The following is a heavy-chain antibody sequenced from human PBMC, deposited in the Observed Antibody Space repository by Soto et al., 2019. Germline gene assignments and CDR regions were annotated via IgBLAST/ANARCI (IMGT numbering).Heavy chain of an antibody. CDR3: AKDHCSSTSCTYYYGMDV. V-gene: IGHV3-30*18. D-gene: IGHD2-2*01. CDR1: GFTFSSYG. CDR2: ISYDGSNK. J-gene: IGHJ6*02. Sequence: GSLRLSCAASGFTFSSYGMHWVRQAPGKGLEWVAAISYDGSNKYYADSVKGRFTISRDNSKNTLYLQMNSLRAEDTAVYYCAKDHCSSTSCTYYYGMDVWGQGTTVTVSS.